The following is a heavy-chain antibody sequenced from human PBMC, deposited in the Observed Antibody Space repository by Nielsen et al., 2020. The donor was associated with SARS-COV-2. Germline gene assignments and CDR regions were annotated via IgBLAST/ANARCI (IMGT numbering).Heavy chain of an antibody. CDR3: ARLGGGIAAAGAYYYYGMDV. CDR1: GYSFTSYW. Sequence: GESLKISCQGSGYSFTSYWISWVRQMPGKGLEWMGRIDPSDSYTNYSPSFQGHVTISADKSISTAYLQWSSLKASDTAMYYCARLGGGIAAAGAYYYYGMDVWGQGTTVTVSS. J-gene: IGHJ6*02. V-gene: IGHV5-10-1*01. CDR2: IDPSDSYT. D-gene: IGHD6-13*01.